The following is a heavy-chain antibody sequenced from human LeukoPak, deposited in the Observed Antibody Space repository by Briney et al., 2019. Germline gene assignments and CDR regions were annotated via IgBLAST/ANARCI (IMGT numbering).Heavy chain of an antibody. V-gene: IGHV4-31*03. CDR2: IYYSGST. CDR3: ASLNYYDSSGYSYYFAY. Sequence: PSETLSLTCTVSGASISSGGYYWSWIRQHAGKGLEWIGYIYYSGSTYYSPSPNSRLTISLDTSKNHFSLKLSSVTAADTAVYYCASLNYYDSSGYSYYFAYWGQGALVTVSS. D-gene: IGHD3-22*01. CDR1: GASISSGGYY. J-gene: IGHJ4*02.